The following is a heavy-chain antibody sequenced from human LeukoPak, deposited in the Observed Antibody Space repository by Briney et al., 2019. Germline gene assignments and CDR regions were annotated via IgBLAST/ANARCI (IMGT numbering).Heavy chain of an antibody. V-gene: IGHV1-18*01. J-gene: IGHJ4*02. CDR1: GYTFTSYG. CDR3: ARGSLSDYGDYGVFDY. Sequence: GASVKVSCKASGYTFTSYGISWVRQAPGQGLEWMGWISAYNGNANYAQKLQGRVTMTTDTSTSTAYMELRSLRSDDTAVYYCARGSLSDYGDYGVFDYWGQGTLVTVSS. CDR2: ISAYNGNA. D-gene: IGHD4-17*01.